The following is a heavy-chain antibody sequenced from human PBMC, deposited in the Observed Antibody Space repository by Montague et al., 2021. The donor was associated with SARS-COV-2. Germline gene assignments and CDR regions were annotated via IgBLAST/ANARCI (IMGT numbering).Heavy chain of an antibody. J-gene: IGHJ5*02. CDR1: GFTFSPYT. V-gene: IGHV3-21*06. CDR3: WRNSGP. D-gene: IGHD1-26*01. Sequence: SLRLSCVASGFTFSPYTMNWVRQTPGQGLEWVSSIGGTSGYIYYADSVKGRFTVSRDNAKNSLYLQMSSLRPDDTGVYYCWRNSGPWGQGTLVTVSS. CDR2: IGGTSGYI.